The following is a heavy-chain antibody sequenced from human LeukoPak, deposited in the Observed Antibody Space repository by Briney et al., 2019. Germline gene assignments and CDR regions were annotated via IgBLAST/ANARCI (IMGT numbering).Heavy chain of an antibody. Sequence: SETLSLTCSVSDDSITMYYWTWIRQPPGKGLEWIGYIYHTGSTSYSPSLKSRVTISADTSQNQFSLKLSSVTAADTAVYYCASRKLGNDYWGQGTLVTVSS. CDR3: ASRKLGNDY. D-gene: IGHD7-27*01. CDR1: DDSITMYY. J-gene: IGHJ4*02. CDR2: IYHTGST. V-gene: IGHV4-59*01.